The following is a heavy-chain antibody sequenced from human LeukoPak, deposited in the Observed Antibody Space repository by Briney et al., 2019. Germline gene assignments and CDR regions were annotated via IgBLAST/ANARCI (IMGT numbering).Heavy chain of an antibody. J-gene: IGHJ4*02. D-gene: IGHD2-2*02. Sequence: GGSLRLSCAASGFTFSSYSMNWVRQAPGKGLEWVSSISSSSSYIYYADSVKGRFTISRDNAKNSLYLQMNGLRAEDTAVYYCARDPPRIPLDYWGQGTLVTVSS. CDR2: ISSSSSYI. CDR3: ARDPPRIPLDY. CDR1: GFTFSSYS. V-gene: IGHV3-21*01.